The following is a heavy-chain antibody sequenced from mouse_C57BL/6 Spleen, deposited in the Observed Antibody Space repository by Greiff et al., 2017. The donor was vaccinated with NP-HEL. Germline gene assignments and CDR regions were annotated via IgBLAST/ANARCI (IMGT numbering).Heavy chain of an antibody. CDR1: GYTFTTYP. J-gene: IGHJ3*01. D-gene: IGHD1-1*01. V-gene: IGHV1-47*01. CDR3: ARRYYCSSPWFAY. Sequence: VQLQQSGAELVKPGASVKMSCKASGYTFTTYPIEWMEQNHGKSLEWIGNFHPYNDDTKYNEKFKGKATLTVEKSSSTVYLELSRLTSDDSAVYYCARRYYCSSPWFAYWGQGTLVTVSA. CDR2: FHPYNDDT.